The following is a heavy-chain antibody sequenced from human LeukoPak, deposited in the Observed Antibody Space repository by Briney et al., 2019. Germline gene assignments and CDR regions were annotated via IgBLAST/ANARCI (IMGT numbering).Heavy chain of an antibody. CDR1: GNYW. CDR2: IWYDGSNK. Sequence: AGGSLRLSCAASGNYWMHWVRQAPGKGLEWVAVIWYDGSNKYYADSVKGRFTISRDNSKNTLYLQMNSLRAEDTAVYYCARDSLPYYYDSSGYPGDYWGQGTLVTVSS. D-gene: IGHD3-22*01. J-gene: IGHJ4*02. CDR3: ARDSLPYYYDSSGYPGDY. V-gene: IGHV3-33*08.